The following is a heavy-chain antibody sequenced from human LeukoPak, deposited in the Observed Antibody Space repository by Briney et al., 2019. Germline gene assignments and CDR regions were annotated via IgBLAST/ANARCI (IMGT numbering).Heavy chain of an antibody. Sequence: GGSLRLSCAASGFTFSNAWMSWVRQAPGKGLEWVANIKQDGSEKYYVDSVKGRFTISRDNAKNSLYLQMNSLRAEDTAVYYCARSTAGLDYWGQGTLVIVSS. CDR2: IKQDGSEK. CDR3: ARSTAGLDY. V-gene: IGHV3-7*01. CDR1: GFTFSNAW. D-gene: IGHD1-1*01. J-gene: IGHJ4*02.